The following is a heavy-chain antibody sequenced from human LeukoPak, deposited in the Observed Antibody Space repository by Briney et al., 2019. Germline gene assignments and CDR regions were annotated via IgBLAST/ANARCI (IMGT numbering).Heavy chain of an antibody. D-gene: IGHD3-22*01. CDR3: ARATYYYDSSGYYPFDY. Sequence: GGSLRLSCAASGFTLDDYGMSWVRQAPGKGLEWDCGINWNGGSTGYADSVKVRFTISRDNAKNSLYLQMNSLRAEDTALYYCARATYYYDSSGYYPFDYWGQGTLVTDSS. V-gene: IGHV3-20*04. J-gene: IGHJ4*02. CDR2: INWNGGST. CDR1: GFTLDDYG.